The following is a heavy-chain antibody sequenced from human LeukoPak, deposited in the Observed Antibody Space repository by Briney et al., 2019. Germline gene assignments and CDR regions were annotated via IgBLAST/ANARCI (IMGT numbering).Heavy chain of an antibody. CDR3: ARRAHDGSYVDY. CDR1: GFTFSNYA. D-gene: IGHD1-26*01. CDR2: ISYDGGSQ. Sequence: PGGSLRLSCVVSGFTFSNYAMHWVRQAPGKGLGWVAVISYDGGSQYYVDSVKGRFTISRDNSKNTLFLQMSSLRVEDTAVYYCARRAHDGSYVDYWGQGTLVTVSS. V-gene: IGHV3-30*15. J-gene: IGHJ4*02.